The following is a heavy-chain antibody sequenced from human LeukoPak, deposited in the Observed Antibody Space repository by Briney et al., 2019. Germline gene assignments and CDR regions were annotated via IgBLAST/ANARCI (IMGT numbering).Heavy chain of an antibody. V-gene: IGHV4-39*01. CDR3: ARHKQSGTYYDAFDI. Sequence: SETLSLTCTVSGGSIGSTTYYWGWIRQPPGKELECIGGIYYSGSTYYNPSLKSRVTISLDTSKNQFSLKLSSVTAADTAVYYCARHKQSGTYYDAFDIWGQGTMVTVSS. J-gene: IGHJ3*02. CDR1: GGSIGSTTYY. D-gene: IGHD1-26*01. CDR2: IYYSGST.